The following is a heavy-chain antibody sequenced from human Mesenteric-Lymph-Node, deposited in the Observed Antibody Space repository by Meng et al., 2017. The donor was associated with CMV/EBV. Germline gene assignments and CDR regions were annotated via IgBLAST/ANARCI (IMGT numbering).Heavy chain of an antibody. CDR2: INHSGST. Sequence: SETLSLTCAVYGGSFSGYYWSWIRQPPGKGLEWIGEINHSGSTNYNPSLKSRVTISVDTSKNQFSLKLSSVTAADTAVYYCARVDRSSDAFDIWGQGTMVTVSS. V-gene: IGHV4-34*01. CDR3: ARVDRSSDAFDI. J-gene: IGHJ3*02. CDR1: GGSFSGYY. D-gene: IGHD6-6*01.